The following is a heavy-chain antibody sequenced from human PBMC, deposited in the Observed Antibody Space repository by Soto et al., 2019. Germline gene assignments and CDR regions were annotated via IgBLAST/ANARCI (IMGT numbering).Heavy chain of an antibody. CDR3: ARPREAGKYYYGVDV. D-gene: IGHD6-19*01. Sequence: EVQLVQSGAEVKKPGQSLKISCKGSGYSFTSYWIGWVRQMPGKGLEWMGIIYPGDSDTRYSPSFQGQVTISADKSISTAYLQWSSLKASDTAMYYCARPREAGKYYYGVDVWGQGTTVTVSS. V-gene: IGHV5-51*01. J-gene: IGHJ6*02. CDR2: IYPGDSDT. CDR1: GYSFTSYW.